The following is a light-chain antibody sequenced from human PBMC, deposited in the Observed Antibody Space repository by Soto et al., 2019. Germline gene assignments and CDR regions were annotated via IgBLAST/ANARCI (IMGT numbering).Light chain of an antibody. Sequence: QAVVTQEPSLTVPPGGTVTLTCGSSTGAVTSGHYPYWFQQKPGQAPRTLIYDTSNRHSWTPARFSGSLLGGKAALTLSGAQPEDEAEYYCLLSYSSAHVVFGGGTKLTVL. V-gene: IGLV7-46*01. CDR2: DTS. CDR1: TGAVTSGHY. CDR3: LLSYSSAHVV. J-gene: IGLJ2*01.